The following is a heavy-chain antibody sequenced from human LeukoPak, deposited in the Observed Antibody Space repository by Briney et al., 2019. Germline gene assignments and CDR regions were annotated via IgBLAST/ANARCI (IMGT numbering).Heavy chain of an antibody. CDR3: ARRFDS. J-gene: IGHJ4*02. Sequence: GGSLRLSCAASGFTFDDYAMHWVRQAPGKGLEWVSGISWNSGSIGYADSVKGRFTISRDNAKNSLYLQMNSLRVEDTAVYYCARRFDSWGQGTLVTVSS. V-gene: IGHV3-9*01. CDR1: GFTFDDYA. CDR2: ISWNSGSI.